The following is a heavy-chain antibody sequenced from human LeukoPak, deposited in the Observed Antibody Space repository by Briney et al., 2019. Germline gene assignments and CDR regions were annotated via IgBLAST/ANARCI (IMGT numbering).Heavy chain of an antibody. J-gene: IGHJ3*02. D-gene: IGHD6-13*01. Sequence: SQTLSLTCAISGDSVSSNSAAWNWIRPSPSRGLEWLGRTYYRSKWFNEYADSVKSRMTINPDTSKNQFSLQLNSVTPEDTAVYYCAKLTAGGIDAFDIWGQGTMVTVSS. V-gene: IGHV6-1*01. CDR1: GDSVSSNSAA. CDR3: AKLTAGGIDAFDI. CDR2: TYYRSKWFN.